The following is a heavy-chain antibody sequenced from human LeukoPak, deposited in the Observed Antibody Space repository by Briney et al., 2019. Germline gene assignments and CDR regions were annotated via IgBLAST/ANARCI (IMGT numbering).Heavy chain of an antibody. J-gene: IGHJ4*02. CDR1: GFTFSSYA. CDR2: ISYDGSNK. Sequence: GGSLRLSCAASGFTFSSYAMHWVRQAPGKGLGWVAVISYDGSNKYYADSVKGRFTISRDNSKNTLYLQMNSLRAEDTAVYYCGNRPGRSSWISFDYWGQGTLVTVSS. V-gene: IGHV3-30*04. D-gene: IGHD6-13*01. CDR3: GNRPGRSSWISFDY.